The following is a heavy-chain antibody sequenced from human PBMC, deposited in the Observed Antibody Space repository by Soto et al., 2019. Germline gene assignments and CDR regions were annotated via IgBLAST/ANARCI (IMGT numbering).Heavy chain of an antibody. D-gene: IGHD5-18*01. CDR3: ARDRGYSYGHLEFDP. J-gene: IGHJ5*02. CDR2: INPNSGGT. Sequence: ASGKVSCKASGYTFTGYYMHWVRQAPGQGLEWMEWINPNSGGTNYAQKFQGWVTMTRDTSISTAYMELSRLRSDDTAVYYCARDRGYSYGHLEFDPWGQGTLVTVSS. CDR1: GYTFTGYY. V-gene: IGHV1-2*04.